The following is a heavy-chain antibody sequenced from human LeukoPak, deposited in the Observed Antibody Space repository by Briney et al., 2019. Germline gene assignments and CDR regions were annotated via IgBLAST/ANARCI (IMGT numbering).Heavy chain of an antibody. CDR3: ARGDYYDSSGYSPNVNDY. CDR2: ISSSSSYI. Sequence: PGGSLRLSCAASGFTFSSYSMNWVRQAPGKGLEWVSSISSSSSYIYYADSVKGRFTISRDNAKNSLYLQMNSLSAEDTAVYYCARGDYYDSSGYSPNVNDYWGQGTLVTVSS. CDR1: GFTFSSYS. D-gene: IGHD3-22*01. J-gene: IGHJ4*02. V-gene: IGHV3-21*01.